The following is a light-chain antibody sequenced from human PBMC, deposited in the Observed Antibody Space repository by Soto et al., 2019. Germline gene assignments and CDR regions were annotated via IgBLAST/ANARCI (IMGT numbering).Light chain of an antibody. J-gene: IGKJ1*01. CDR3: HQYNDYPRT. Sequence: DIQMTQSPSTLSASVGDRVTITCRASQSIRSWLAWYQQKPGKAPKLLIYGAASLESGVPSRFSGSGSGTEFTLTISSLQPDDFATYYCHQYNDYPRTFGRGTNVEIK. V-gene: IGKV1-5*03. CDR2: GAA. CDR1: QSIRSW.